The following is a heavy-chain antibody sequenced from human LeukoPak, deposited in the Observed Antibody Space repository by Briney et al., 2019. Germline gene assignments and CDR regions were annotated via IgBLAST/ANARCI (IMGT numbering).Heavy chain of an antibody. CDR1: GYSISSGYY. CDR3: AKSNGYGLVDI. Sequence: SETLSLTCSVSGYSISSGYYWGWIRQPPGKGLEWIGSIYHSGSTYYSPSLRSRVTISLDTSRNQFSLKLNSVTAADTAVYYCAKSNGYGLVDIWGQGTMVTVSS. D-gene: IGHD3-10*01. J-gene: IGHJ3*02. CDR2: IYHSGST. V-gene: IGHV4-38-2*02.